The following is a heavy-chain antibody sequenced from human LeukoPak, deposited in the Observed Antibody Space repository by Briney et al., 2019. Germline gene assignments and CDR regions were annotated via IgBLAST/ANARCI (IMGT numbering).Heavy chain of an antibody. CDR2: INPNSGGT. CDR3: ARGQYSSGWYAGY. V-gene: IGHV1-2*02. D-gene: IGHD6-19*01. J-gene: IGHJ4*02. Sequence: ASVKVSCKASGYTFTGYYMHWVRQAPGRGLEWMGWINPNSGGTNYAQKFQGRVTMTRDTSISTAYMELSRLRSDDTAVYYCARGQYSSGWYAGYWGQGTLVTVSS. CDR1: GYTFTGYY.